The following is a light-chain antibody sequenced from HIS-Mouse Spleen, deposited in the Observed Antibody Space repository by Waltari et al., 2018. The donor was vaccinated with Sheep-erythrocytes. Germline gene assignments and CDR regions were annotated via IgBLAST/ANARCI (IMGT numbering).Light chain of an antibody. Sequence: AIQMTQPPSYLSASVGDRVTITCRASQGIRNDLGWYQQKPGKAPKLLIYAASSLQSGVPSRFSGSGSGTDFTLTISSLQPEDFATYYCLQDYNYPYTFGQGTKLEIK. CDR1: QGIRND. J-gene: IGKJ2*01. CDR2: AAS. CDR3: LQDYNYPYT. V-gene: IGKV1-6*01.